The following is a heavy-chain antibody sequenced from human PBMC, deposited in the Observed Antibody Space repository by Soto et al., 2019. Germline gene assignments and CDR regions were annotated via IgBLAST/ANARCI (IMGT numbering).Heavy chain of an antibody. CDR1: GGSIRSYY. CDR3: VRSNYFDY. CDR2: IYYSGST. V-gene: IGHV4-59*01. J-gene: IGHJ4*02. Sequence: QVQLQESGPGLVKPSETLSLTCTVSGGSIRSYYWSWIRQPPGKRLEWIGYIYYSGSTNYNPSLKSRVTISVDTSKNQFSLKLSSVTAADTAMYYCVRSNYFDYWGQGTLVTVSS.